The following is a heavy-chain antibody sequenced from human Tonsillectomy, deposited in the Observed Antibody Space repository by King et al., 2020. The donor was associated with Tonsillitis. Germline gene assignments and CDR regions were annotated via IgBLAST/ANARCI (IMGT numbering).Heavy chain of an antibody. Sequence: VQLQQWGAGLLKPSETLSLTCAVYGGSLSGYYWNWIRQPPGKGLEWIGEINHSGSTNYNPSLKSRVTISVDTSKNQFSLKLNSVTAADTAVYYCARGRLQLWSTPADYWGQGTLVTVSS. CDR2: INHSGST. D-gene: IGHD5-18*01. J-gene: IGHJ4*02. CDR1: GGSLSGYY. CDR3: ARGRLQLWSTPADY. V-gene: IGHV4-34*01.